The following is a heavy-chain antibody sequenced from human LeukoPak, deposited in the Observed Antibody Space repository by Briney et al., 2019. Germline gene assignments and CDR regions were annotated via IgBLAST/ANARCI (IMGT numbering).Heavy chain of an antibody. CDR2: IYHSGST. J-gene: IGHJ4*02. V-gene: IGHV4-38-2*02. D-gene: IGHD5-12*01. CDR1: GGSISSGYY. Sequence: SETLSLTCTVSGGSISSGYYWGWIRQPPGKGLEWIGSIYHSGSTYYNPSLKSRVTISVDTSKNQFSLKLSSVTAADTAVYYCARGLVATILGYFDYWGQGTLVTVSS. CDR3: ARGLVATILGYFDY.